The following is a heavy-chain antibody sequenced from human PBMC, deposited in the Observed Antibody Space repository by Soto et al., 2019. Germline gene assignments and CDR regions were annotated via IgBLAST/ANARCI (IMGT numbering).Heavy chain of an antibody. CDR3: ARDWEFGF. CDR1: GYTFSSYD. J-gene: IGHJ4*02. CDR2: INPSGDST. D-gene: IGHD3-10*01. Sequence: ASVKVSCKASGYTFSSYDMHWVRQAPGQGLEWMGVINPSGDSTTYAQKFQGRVTMTKDTSTSTLYMELSSLRSEDTAVYYCARDWEFGFWGQGTLVTVS. V-gene: IGHV1-46*01.